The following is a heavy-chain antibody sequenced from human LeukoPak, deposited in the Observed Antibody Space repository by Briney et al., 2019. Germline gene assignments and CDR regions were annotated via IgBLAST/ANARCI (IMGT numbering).Heavy chain of an antibody. Sequence: GGSLRLSCVASVVTFTGDSMNWGRQAPGEGVGWGLYITSSSTNVFYADSVQGRFTISTDNAKNSVYLEAKSLNVEASAIYYCTRGKVVLRGTVFDYWGQGTPVTVSS. J-gene: IGHJ4*02. CDR2: ITSSSTNV. V-gene: IGHV3-48*01. CDR1: VVTFTGDS. D-gene: IGHD2/OR15-2a*01. CDR3: TRGKVVLRGTVFDY.